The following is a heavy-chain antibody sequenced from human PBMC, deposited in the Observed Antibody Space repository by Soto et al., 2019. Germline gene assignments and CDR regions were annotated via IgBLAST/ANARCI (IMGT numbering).Heavy chain of an antibody. V-gene: IGHV3-33*01. CDR2: IWYDGSNK. D-gene: IGHD3-22*01. CDR3: ARDGTRGYYDNALDY. CDR1: GFTFSSYG. J-gene: IGHJ4*02. Sequence: QVQLVESGGGVVQPGRSLRLSCAASGFTFSSYGMHWVRQAPGKGLEWVAVIWYDGSNKYYADSVKGRFTISRDNSKNTLYLQMNSLRAEDTAVYYFARDGTRGYYDNALDYWGQGTLVTVSS.